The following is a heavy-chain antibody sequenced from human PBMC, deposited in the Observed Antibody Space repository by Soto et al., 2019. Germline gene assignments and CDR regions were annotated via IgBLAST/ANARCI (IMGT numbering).Heavy chain of an antibody. CDR1: GGTFSSYA. CDR3: ARDGVVAATPNYYYYGMDV. Sequence: QVQLVQSGAEVKKPGSSVKVSCKASGGTFSSYAISWVRQAPGQGLEWMGGIIPIFGTANYAQKFQGRVTISADESTSTAYMELRRLRSEDTAVYYCARDGVVAATPNYYYYGMDVWGQGTTVTVSS. V-gene: IGHV1-69*12. CDR2: IIPIFGTA. D-gene: IGHD2-15*01. J-gene: IGHJ6*02.